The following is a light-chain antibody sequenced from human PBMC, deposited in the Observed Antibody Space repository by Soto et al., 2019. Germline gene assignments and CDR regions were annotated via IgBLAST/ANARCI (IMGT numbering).Light chain of an antibody. CDR1: QSISSW. J-gene: IGKJ4*01. CDR2: DAS. CDR3: QQYNSYPVT. V-gene: IGKV1-5*01. Sequence: DIQMTQSPSTPSASVGDRVTITCRASQSISSWLAWYQQKPGKAPKLLIYDASSLESGVPSRFSGSGSGTEFTLTISSLQPDDFATYYCQQYNSYPVTFGGGTKVDIK.